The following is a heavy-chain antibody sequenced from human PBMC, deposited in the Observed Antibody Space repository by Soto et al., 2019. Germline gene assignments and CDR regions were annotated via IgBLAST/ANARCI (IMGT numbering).Heavy chain of an antibody. CDR3: ARSLRFLEWLLYFDAFDI. D-gene: IGHD3-3*01. Sequence: GGSLRLSCAASGFTFSGYSMNWVRQAPGKGLEWVSSISSSSSYIYYADSVKGRFTISRDNAKNSLYLQMNSLRAEDTAVYYCARSLRFLEWLLYFDAFDIWGQGTMVTVSS. CDR2: ISSSSSYI. V-gene: IGHV3-21*01. J-gene: IGHJ3*02. CDR1: GFTFSGYS.